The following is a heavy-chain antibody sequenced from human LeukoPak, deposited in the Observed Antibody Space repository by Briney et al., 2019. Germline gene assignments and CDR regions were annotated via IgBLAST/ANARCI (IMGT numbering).Heavy chain of an antibody. D-gene: IGHD1-14*01. CDR1: GASFSLYY. V-gene: IGHV4-59*08. CDR2: ISHNGNT. CDR3: ARGRKLDY. J-gene: IGHJ4*02. Sequence: SETLSLTCSVSGASFSLYYWSWIRQPPGKGLEWIGYISHNGNTDYNPSLKSRVTISADTSRNQFSLKMTSVTAADTAVYYCARGRKLDYWGQGTLVTVSS.